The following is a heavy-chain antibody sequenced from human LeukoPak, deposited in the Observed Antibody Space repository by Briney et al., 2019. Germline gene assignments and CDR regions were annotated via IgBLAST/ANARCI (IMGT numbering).Heavy chain of an antibody. CDR3: ARGPRVVVIDY. D-gene: IGHD2-15*01. V-gene: IGHV3-30*04. J-gene: IGHJ4*02. CDR2: ISYDGSNK. CDR1: GFTFSSYA. Sequence: PGGSLRLSCAASGFTFSSYAMHWVRQAPGKGLEWVAVISYDGSNKYYADSVKGRFTISRDNSKNTLYLQMNSLRAEDTAVYYCARGPRVVVIDYWGQGTLVTVSS.